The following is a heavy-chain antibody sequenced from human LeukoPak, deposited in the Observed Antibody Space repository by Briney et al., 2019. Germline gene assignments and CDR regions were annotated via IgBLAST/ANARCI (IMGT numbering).Heavy chain of an antibody. CDR1: GFTFRLYA. CDR2: IIGDGDSA. D-gene: IGHD6-6*01. V-gene: IGHV3-23*01. CDR3: AKHSSFPYYGMDV. J-gene: IGHJ6*02. Sequence: GGSLRLSCVPSGFTFRLYAMSWVRQAPGKGLEWVSFIIGDGDSAYYADSVKGRFTISRDNSENTLHLQLNSLRADDTAVYYCAKHSSFPYYGMDVWGQGTTVTV.